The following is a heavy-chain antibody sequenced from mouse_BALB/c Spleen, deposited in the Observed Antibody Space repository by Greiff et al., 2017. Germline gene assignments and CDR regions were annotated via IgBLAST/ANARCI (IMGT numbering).Heavy chain of an antibody. D-gene: IGHD2-14*01. Sequence: VQGVESGPGLVAPSQSLSITCTVSGFSLTSYGVHWVRQPPGKGLEWLGVIWAGGSTNYNSALMSRLSISKDNSKSQVFLKMNSLQTDDTAMYYCARDNRYEDYAMDYWGQGTSVTVSS. CDR1: GFSLTSYG. CDR2: IWAGGST. CDR3: ARDNRYEDYAMDY. V-gene: IGHV2-9*02. J-gene: IGHJ4*01.